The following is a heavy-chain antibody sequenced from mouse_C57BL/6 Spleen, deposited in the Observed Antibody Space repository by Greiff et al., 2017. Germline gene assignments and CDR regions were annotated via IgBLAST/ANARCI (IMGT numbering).Heavy chain of an antibody. D-gene: IGHD2-4*01. CDR2: ISYSGNT. J-gene: IGHJ2*01. CDR3: ARYDYDGGGYFDY. Sequence: EVKLVESGPGLAKPSQTLSLTCSVTGYSITSDYWNWIRTFPGNKLEYMGYISYSGNTYYNPSLKTRISITRDTSKNQYYLQLNSVTTEDTATYYCARYDYDGGGYFDYWGQCTTLTVSS. CDR1: GYSITSDY. V-gene: IGHV3-8*01.